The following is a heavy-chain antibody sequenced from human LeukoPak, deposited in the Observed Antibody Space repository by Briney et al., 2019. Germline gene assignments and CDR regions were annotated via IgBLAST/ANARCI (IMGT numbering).Heavy chain of an antibody. CDR1: GFTFSGYS. CDR2: IKQDGSEK. J-gene: IGHJ4*02. Sequence: GGSLRLSCAASGFTFSGYSMTWVRQAPGKGLEWVANIKQDGSEKYYVDSVKGRFTISRDNAKNSLYLQMNSLRAEDTAVYYCAREKGTNSYGLDYWGQGTLVTVSS. D-gene: IGHD5-18*01. V-gene: IGHV3-7*01. CDR3: AREKGTNSYGLDY.